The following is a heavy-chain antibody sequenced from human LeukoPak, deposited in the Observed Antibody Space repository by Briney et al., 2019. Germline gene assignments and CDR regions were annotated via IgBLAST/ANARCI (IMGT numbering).Heavy chain of an antibody. CDR1: GGTFSSYA. Sequence: ASVKVSCKASGGTFSSYAISWVRQAPGQGLEWMGRIIPILGIANYAQKFQGRVTITADKSTNTAYMELSSLRSEDTAVYYCARDHFGIAAAGDYWGQGTLVTVSS. CDR2: IIPILGIA. CDR3: ARDHFGIAAAGDY. V-gene: IGHV1-69*04. J-gene: IGHJ4*02. D-gene: IGHD6-13*01.